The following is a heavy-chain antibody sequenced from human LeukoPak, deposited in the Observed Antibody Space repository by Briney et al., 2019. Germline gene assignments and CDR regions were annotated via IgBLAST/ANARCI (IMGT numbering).Heavy chain of an antibody. CDR1: GYTFTGYY. Sequence: ASVKVSCKASGYTFTGYYMHWVRQAPGQGLEWMGRINPNSGGTNYAQKFQGRVTMTRDTSISTAYMELGRLRSDDTAVYYCARGRGSPYEEDAFDIWGQGTMVTVSS. J-gene: IGHJ3*02. CDR3: ARGRGSPYEEDAFDI. V-gene: IGHV1-2*06. CDR2: INPNSGGT. D-gene: IGHD1-26*01.